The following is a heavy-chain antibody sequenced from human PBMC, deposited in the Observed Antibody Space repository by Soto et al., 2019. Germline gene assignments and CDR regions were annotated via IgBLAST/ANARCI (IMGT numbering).Heavy chain of an antibody. CDR3: ARGGYCSSTSCSGGMDV. D-gene: IGHD2-2*01. CDR2: ISSNGGST. V-gene: IGHV3-64*02. CDR1: GFTFSSYA. Sequence: GGSLRLSCAASGFTFSSYAMHWVRQAPGKGLEYVSAISSNGGSTYYADSVKGRFTISRDNSKNTLYLQMGSLRAEDMAVYYCARGGYCSSTSCSGGMDVWGQGTTVTVSS. J-gene: IGHJ6*02.